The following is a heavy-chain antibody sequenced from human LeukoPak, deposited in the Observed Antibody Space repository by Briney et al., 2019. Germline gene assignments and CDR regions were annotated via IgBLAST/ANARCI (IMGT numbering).Heavy chain of an antibody. D-gene: IGHD1-1*01. CDR1: GYTFTGYY. Sequence: ASVKVSCKASGYTFTGYYMHWVRQAPGQGLEWMGWINPNSGGTNYAQKFQGRVTMTRDTSISTAYMELSRLRSDDTAVYYCARDSASYNRNEDYFDYWGQGTLVTVSS. CDR2: INPNSGGT. CDR3: ARDSASYNRNEDYFDY. V-gene: IGHV1-2*02. J-gene: IGHJ4*02.